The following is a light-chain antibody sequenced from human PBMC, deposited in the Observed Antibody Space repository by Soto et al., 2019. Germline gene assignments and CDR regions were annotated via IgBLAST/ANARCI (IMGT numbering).Light chain of an antibody. CDR1: QSVSSNY. CDR3: QQYDNSPLYT. J-gene: IGKJ3*01. V-gene: IGKV3-20*01. CDR2: GAS. Sequence: EIVLTQSPGTLSLSPGERATLSCRASQSVSSNYLAWYQQKPGQAPRLLIYGASSRATGIPDRFSGSGSGTDFTLTISRLQPEDFAVYYCQQYDNSPLYTFGPGTKVEIK.